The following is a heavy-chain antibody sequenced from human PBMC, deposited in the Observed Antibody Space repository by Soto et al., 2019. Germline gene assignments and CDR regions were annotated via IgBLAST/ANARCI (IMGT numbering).Heavy chain of an antibody. CDR3: ARSPRSIAAGGIDY. V-gene: IGHV4-4*02. CDR1: GGSISSSNL. CDR2: IYHGGST. D-gene: IGHD6-13*01. J-gene: IGHJ4*02. Sequence: QVQLQESGPGLVKPSGTLSLTCAVSGGSISSSNLWTWVRQPPGKGLEWIGEIYHGGSTNYNPSLQRRVTISVDKSKNQFSLRLSSVTAADTAVYYCARSPRSIAAGGIDYWGQGILVTVSS.